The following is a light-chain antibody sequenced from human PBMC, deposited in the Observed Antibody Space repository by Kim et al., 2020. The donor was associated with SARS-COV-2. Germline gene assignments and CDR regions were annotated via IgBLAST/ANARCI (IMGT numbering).Light chain of an antibody. Sequence: GDRVTITCRASQNIGHLLAWYQQKPGKAPKLLIYWSSTLESGVPSRFSGSRSGTEFTLTISSLQPDDFATYYCQQFNSYPYTFGQGTKP. V-gene: IGKV1-5*03. J-gene: IGKJ2*01. CDR2: WSS. CDR3: QQFNSYPYT. CDR1: QNIGHL.